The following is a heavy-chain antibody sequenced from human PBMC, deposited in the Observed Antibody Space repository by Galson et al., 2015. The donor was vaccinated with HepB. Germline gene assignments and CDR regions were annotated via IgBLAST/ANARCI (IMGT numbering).Heavy chain of an antibody. CDR3: ARGLGSASYSDHRFDP. CDR1: GFTFGRHS. Sequence: SLRLSCAASGFTFGRHSMNWVRQAPGKGLEWISYTRSDSGVTKYPDSVKGRFTISRDNARNSLYLQMNSLRDEDTAVYYCARGLGSASYSDHRFDPWGQGTLVTVSS. D-gene: IGHD3-10*01. J-gene: IGHJ5*02. V-gene: IGHV3-48*02. CDR2: TRSDSGVT.